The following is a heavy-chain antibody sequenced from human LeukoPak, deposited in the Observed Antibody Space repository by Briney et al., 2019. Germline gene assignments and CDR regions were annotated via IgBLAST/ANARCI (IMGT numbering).Heavy chain of an antibody. CDR2: IYYSGST. CDR3: ARVCCYFDSRSKPNWFDP. Sequence: SETLCLTCTVSGGSISSCDYYWIWIRQPPGKGLVWIVYIYYSGSTYYNPSLKSRVTISIDTSKNQFSLKLNSVTAADTAVYYCARVCCYFDSRSKPNWFDPWGQGTLVTVSS. CDR1: GGSISSCDYY. D-gene: IGHD3-10*01. J-gene: IGHJ5*02. V-gene: IGHV4-30-4*01.